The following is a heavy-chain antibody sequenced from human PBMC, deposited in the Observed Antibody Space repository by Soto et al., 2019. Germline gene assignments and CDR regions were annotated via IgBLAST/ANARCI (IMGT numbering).Heavy chain of an antibody. CDR2: ISYDGSNK. J-gene: IGHJ6*02. CDR3: ARDQGGSYRPGSYYYYYYGMDV. D-gene: IGHD1-26*01. V-gene: IGHV3-30-3*01. CDR1: GFTFSSYA. Sequence: GGSLRLCCAASGFTFSSYAMHWVRQAPGKGLEWVAVISYDGSNKYYADSVKGRFTISRDNSKNTLYLQMNSLRAEDTAVYYCARDQGGSYRPGSYYYYYYGMDVWGQGTTVTVSS.